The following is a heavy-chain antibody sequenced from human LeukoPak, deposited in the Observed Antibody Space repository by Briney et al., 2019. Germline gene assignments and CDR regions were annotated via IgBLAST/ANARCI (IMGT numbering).Heavy chain of an antibody. CDR2: IYYSGST. CDR3: ARVRTYYYDSSGYYPFDY. V-gene: IGHV4-59*08. D-gene: IGHD3-22*01. CDR1: GGSISSYY. J-gene: IGHJ4*02. Sequence: SETLSLTCTVSGGSISSYYWSWIRQPPGKGLEWIGYIYYSGSTNYNPSLKSRVTISVDTSKNQFSLNLNSVTAADTAVYYCARVRTYYYDSSGYYPFDYWGQGTLVTVSS.